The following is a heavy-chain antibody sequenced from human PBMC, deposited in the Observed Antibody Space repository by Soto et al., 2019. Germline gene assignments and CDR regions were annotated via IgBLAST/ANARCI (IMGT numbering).Heavy chain of an antibody. Sequence: GGSLRLSCAASGFTFSSYAMSWVRQAPGKGLEWVSAISGSGGSTYYADSVKGRFTISRDNSKNILFLQMNSLRAEDTAIYYCAKDRVDHNSVWDPFDIWGQGTVVTVSS. D-gene: IGHD1-20*01. CDR2: ISGSGGST. CDR3: AKDRVDHNSVWDPFDI. J-gene: IGHJ3*02. V-gene: IGHV3-23*01. CDR1: GFTFSSYA.